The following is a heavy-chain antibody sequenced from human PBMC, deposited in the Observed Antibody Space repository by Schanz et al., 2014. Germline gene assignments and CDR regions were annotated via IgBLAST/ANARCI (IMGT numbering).Heavy chain of an antibody. V-gene: IGHV3-11*01. CDR3: AKVATAATYLDS. D-gene: IGHD2-15*01. Sequence: QVQLVESGGGLVQPGGSLRLSCVASGFTFSDYYMTWIRQAPGKGLEWVSDISDSGDSTHYADSVKGRFTISRDNAKNSLFLQMNSLSAEDTAVYYCAKVATAATYLDSWGLGTLVTVSS. J-gene: IGHJ4*02. CDR1: GFTFSDYY. CDR2: ISDSGDST.